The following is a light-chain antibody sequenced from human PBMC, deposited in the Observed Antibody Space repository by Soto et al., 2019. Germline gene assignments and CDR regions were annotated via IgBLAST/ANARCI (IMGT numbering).Light chain of an antibody. CDR3: CSYAGDGTFVL. J-gene: IGLJ2*01. CDR2: EVY. CDR1: SSDVGKYDL. V-gene: IGLV2-23*02. Sequence: QSALTQPASVSGSPGQSITVSCTGSSSDVGKYDLVSWYQQHPGKSPKLIIFEVYKRSSGASGRFSGSKSGNTASLTISGLQPEDEADYYCCSYAGDGTFVLFGGGTKVTVL.